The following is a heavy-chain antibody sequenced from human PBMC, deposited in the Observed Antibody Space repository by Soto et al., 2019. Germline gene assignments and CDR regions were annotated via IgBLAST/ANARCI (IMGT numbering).Heavy chain of an antibody. CDR2: IYYSGST. V-gene: IGHV4-31*03. CDR3: VRAPPDSSGRDWFDP. Sequence: PSETLSLTCTVSGGSISSGGYYWSWIRQHPGKGLEWIGYIYYSGSTYYNPSLKSRVTISVDTSKNQFSLKLSSVTAADTAVYYCVRAPPDSSGRDWFDPWGQGTLVTVS. D-gene: IGHD3-22*01. CDR1: GGSISSGGYY. J-gene: IGHJ5*02.